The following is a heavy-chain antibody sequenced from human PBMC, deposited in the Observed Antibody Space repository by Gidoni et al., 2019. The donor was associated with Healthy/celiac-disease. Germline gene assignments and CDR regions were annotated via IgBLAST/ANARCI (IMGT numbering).Heavy chain of an antibody. CDR2: ISSSMS. CDR3: AREWYSGSTGDY. Sequence: QVQLVESGGGWVKPGGSLRLSCAASGFTFSDYYMSWIRQAPGKGLEWVSYISSSMSYTNNAKNSLYLQMNSLRAEDTAVYYCAREWYSGSTGDYWGQGTLVTVSS. CDR1: GFTFSDYY. V-gene: IGHV3-11*05. J-gene: IGHJ4*02. D-gene: IGHD1-26*01.